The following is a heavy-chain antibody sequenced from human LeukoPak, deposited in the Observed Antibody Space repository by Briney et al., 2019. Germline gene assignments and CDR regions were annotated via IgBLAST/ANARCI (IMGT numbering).Heavy chain of an antibody. CDR2: INSDGSST. V-gene: IGHV3-74*01. CDR1: GFTFRSYW. J-gene: IGHJ4*02. CDR3: ARGGFRGRDGYNYLPPPAFY. Sequence: GGSLRLSCAASGFTFRSYWMHWVRQAPGKGLVWVSRINSDGSSTSYADSVKGRFTISRDNAKNTLYLQMNSLRAEDTAVYYCARGGFRGRDGYNYLPPPAFYWGQGTLVTVSS. D-gene: IGHD5-24*01.